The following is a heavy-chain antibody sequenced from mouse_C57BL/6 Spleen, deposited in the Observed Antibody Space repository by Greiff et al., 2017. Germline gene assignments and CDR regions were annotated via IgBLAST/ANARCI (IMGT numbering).Heavy chain of an antibody. CDR2: ISYDGSN. CDR1: GYSFTSGYY. V-gene: IGHV3-6*01. D-gene: IGHD2-4*01. Sequence: EVKLMESGPGLVKPSQSLSLTCSVTGYSFTSGYYWNWIRQFPGNKLEWMGYISYDGSNNYNPSLKNRISITRDTSKNQFFLKLNSVTTEDTATYYCARENYGSGDDWGQGTLVTVSA. CDR3: ARENYGSGDD. J-gene: IGHJ3*01.